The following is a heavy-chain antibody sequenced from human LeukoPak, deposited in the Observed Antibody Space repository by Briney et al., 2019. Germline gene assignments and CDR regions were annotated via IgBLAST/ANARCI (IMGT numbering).Heavy chain of an antibody. J-gene: IGHJ4*02. Sequence: GGSLRLSCAASGFTFSSYDMSWVRQAPGKGLEWVSAISGSGGSTYYADSVKGRFTISRDNSKNTLYLQMNSLRAEDTAVYYCAKDSTAGGNPYYFDYWGQGTLVTVSS. CDR1: GFTFSSYD. V-gene: IGHV3-23*01. CDR2: ISGSGGST. D-gene: IGHD1-14*01. CDR3: AKDSTAGGNPYYFDY.